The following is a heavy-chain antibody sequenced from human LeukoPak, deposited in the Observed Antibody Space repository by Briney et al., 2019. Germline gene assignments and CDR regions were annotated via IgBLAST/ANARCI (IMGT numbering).Heavy chain of an antibody. CDR3: ARAASTTTLDY. D-gene: IGHD1-1*01. V-gene: IGHV4-30-2*01. CDR1: GDSISSGGYS. Sequence: TSQTLSLTCAVSGDSISSGGYSWSWIRQPPGNGLEWIGYIYHSGSTYYNPSLKSRVTISVDRSKNQFSLKLSSVTAADTAVYYCARAASTTTLDYWGQGTLVTVSS. CDR2: IYHSGST. J-gene: IGHJ4*02.